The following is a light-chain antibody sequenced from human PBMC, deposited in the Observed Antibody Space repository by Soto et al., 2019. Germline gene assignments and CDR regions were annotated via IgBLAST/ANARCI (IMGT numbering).Light chain of an antibody. CDR3: CSYAGSYPVV. V-gene: IGLV2-11*01. CDR2: DVS. CDR1: SSDVGGYNY. Sequence: QSALTQPRSVSGSPGQSVTISCTGTSSDVGGYNYVSWYQQHPGTAPNLMIYDVSKRPSGVPDRFSGSKSGNTASLTISGLQAEDEADYYCCSYAGSYPVVFGGGTQLTVL. J-gene: IGLJ2*01.